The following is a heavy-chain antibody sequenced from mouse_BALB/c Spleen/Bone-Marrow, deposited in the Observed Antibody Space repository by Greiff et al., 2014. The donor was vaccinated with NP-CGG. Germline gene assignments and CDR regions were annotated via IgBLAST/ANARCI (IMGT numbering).Heavy chain of an antibody. CDR1: GYTFTDYA. CDR2: ISTYNGNT. V-gene: IGHV1-67*01. D-gene: IGHD2-4*01. Sequence: LVESGPEEVRPGVSVKISCKGSGYTFTDYAMHWVKQSHAKSLEWIGVISTYNGNTNYNQKFKGKATMTVDKSSSTAYMELARLTSEDSAIYYCARSTMITTYAMDYWGQGTSVTVSS. CDR3: ARSTMITTYAMDY. J-gene: IGHJ4*01.